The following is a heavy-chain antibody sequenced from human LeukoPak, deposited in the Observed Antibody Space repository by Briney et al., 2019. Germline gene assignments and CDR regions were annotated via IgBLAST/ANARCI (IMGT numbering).Heavy chain of an antibody. D-gene: IGHD3-16*01. CDR3: AKLGGQEVHNYYVAV. V-gene: IGHV3-23*01. J-gene: IGHJ6*03. CDR2: IIDNGYIT. Sequence: GGSLRLSCAASGFTFSSYAMSWVRQAPGKGLEWVSGIIDNGYITYYANSVRGRFTISRDNSKNTLFLQMNSLGAEDTAVYYCAKLGGQEVHNYYVAVWGKGATVAVSS. CDR1: GFTFSSYA.